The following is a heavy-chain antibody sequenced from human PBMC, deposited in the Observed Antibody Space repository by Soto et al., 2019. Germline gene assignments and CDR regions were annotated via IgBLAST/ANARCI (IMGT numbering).Heavy chain of an antibody. D-gene: IGHD1-1*01. Sequence: VQLLQSGGGLIQPGGSLRLSCTTSGFTFSNYAMTWVRQAPGKGLEGVSVITGSGDVSYVTDRFKGRFTVSRDNSRNTLFLDMSRLRADDMAVYFCAKAQEAIGNVNSYLDYWGQGIRVTVSP. CDR2: ITGSGDVS. J-gene: IGHJ4*02. CDR3: AKAQEAIGNVNSYLDY. CDR1: GFTFSNYA. V-gene: IGHV3-23*01.